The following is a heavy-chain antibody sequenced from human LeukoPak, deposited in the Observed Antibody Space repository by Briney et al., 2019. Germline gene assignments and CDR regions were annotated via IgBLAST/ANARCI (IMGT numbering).Heavy chain of an antibody. V-gene: IGHV3-48*02. CDR1: VFTFSSYS. CDR3: AREPPYYYDSSGYRYDAFDI. J-gene: IGHJ3*02. D-gene: IGHD3-22*01. CDR2: ISSSSSTI. Sequence: GGSLRLSCADSVFTFSSYSMKWVRQAPGKGLEWVSYISSSSSTIYYADSVKGRFTISRDNAKNSLYLQMNSLRDEDTAVYYCAREPPYYYDSSGYRYDAFDIWGQGTMVTVSS.